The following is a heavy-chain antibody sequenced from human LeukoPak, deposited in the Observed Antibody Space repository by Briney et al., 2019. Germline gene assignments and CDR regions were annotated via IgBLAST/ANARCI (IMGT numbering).Heavy chain of an antibody. CDR3: ARVAVAGTGEYYYYYGMDV. V-gene: IGHV3-30*02. J-gene: IGHJ6*02. CDR1: GFTFSSYG. D-gene: IGHD6-19*01. Sequence: GGSLRLSCAASGFTFSSYGMHWVRQAPGKGLEWVAFIRYDGSNKYCADSVKGRFTISRDNSKNTLYLQMNSLRAEDTAVYYCARVAVAGTGEYYYYYGMDVWGQGTTVTVSS. CDR2: IRYDGSNK.